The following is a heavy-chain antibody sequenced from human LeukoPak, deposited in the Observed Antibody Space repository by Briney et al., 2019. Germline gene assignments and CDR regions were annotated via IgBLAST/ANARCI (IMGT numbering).Heavy chain of an antibody. CDR1: GFTFSTYS. CDR3: ARDGGWYGGGNFDY. J-gene: IGHJ4*02. D-gene: IGHD6-19*01. Sequence: GGSPRLSCAASGFTFSTYSMNWVRQAPGKGLEWVSYISSRGDIYYADSVKGRFTISRDNAKNSLYLQMNSLRVEDTAVYYCARDGGWYGGGNFDYWGQGTLATVSS. V-gene: IGHV3-21*05. CDR2: ISSRGDI.